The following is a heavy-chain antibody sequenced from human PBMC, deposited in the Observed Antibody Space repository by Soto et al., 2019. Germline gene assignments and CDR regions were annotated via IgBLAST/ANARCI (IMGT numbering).Heavy chain of an antibody. CDR2: ISGSGGST. CDR1: GFTFSSYA. J-gene: IGHJ6*04. V-gene: IGHV3-23*01. D-gene: IGHD2-2*01. Sequence: GGSLRLSCAASGFTFSSYAMSWVRQAPGKGLEWVSAISGSGGSTYYADSVKGRFTISRDNSKNTLYLQMNSLRAEDTAVYYCAKAPLGVVVVPAAPGALDVWGKGTTVTVSS. CDR3: AKAPLGVVVVPAAPGALDV.